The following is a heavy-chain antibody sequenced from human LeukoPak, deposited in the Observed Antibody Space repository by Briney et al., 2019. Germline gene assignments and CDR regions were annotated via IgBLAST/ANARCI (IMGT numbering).Heavy chain of an antibody. D-gene: IGHD6-13*01. Sequence: SETLSLTCTVSGGSISSYYWGWIRQPPGKGLEWIGSIYYSGSTYYNPSLKSRVTISVDTSKNQFSLKLSSVTAADTAVYYCASSDTQQLAYYWGQGTLVTVSS. J-gene: IGHJ4*02. V-gene: IGHV4-39*01. CDR2: IYYSGST. CDR3: ASSDTQQLAYY. CDR1: GGSISSYY.